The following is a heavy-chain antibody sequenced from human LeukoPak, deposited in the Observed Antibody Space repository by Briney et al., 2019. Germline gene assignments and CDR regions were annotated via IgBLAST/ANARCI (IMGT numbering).Heavy chain of an antibody. Sequence: GGSLRLSCAASGFTFSSYSMNWVRQAPGKGLEWVSYISSSSSTIYYADSVKGRFTISRDNAKNSLYLQMNSLRAEDTAVYYCARDLYGGTGTDMQDYWGQGTPVTVSS. CDR1: GFTFSSYS. CDR3: ARDLYGGTGTDMQDY. D-gene: IGHD1-1*01. J-gene: IGHJ4*02. CDR2: ISSSSSTI. V-gene: IGHV3-48*01.